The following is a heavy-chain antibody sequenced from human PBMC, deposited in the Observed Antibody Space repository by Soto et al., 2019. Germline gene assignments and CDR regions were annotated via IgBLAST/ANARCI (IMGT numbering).Heavy chain of an antibody. CDR1: GGTFSSYA. D-gene: IGHD3-22*01. Sequence: SVKVSCKASGGTFSSYAISWVRQAPGQGLEWMGGIIPIFGTANYAQKLQGRVTITADESTSTAYMELSSRRSEDTAVYYCARDRNLNYYDSSGYYYSSGMDVWGQGTMVTVSS. CDR2: IIPIFGTA. CDR3: ARDRNLNYYDSSGYYYSSGMDV. J-gene: IGHJ6*02. V-gene: IGHV1-69*13.